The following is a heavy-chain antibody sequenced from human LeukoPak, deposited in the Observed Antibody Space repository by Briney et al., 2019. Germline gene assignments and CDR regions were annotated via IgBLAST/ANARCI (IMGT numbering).Heavy chain of an antibody. V-gene: IGHV3-9*01. CDR3: AKDISSSAANWFDP. Sequence: PGRSLRLSCAASGFTFDDFGMHWVRQAPGKGLEWVSGISWNSGSIGYADSVKGRFTISRDNAKNSLYLQMNSLRAEDTALYYCAKDISSSAANWFDPWGQGTLVTVSS. D-gene: IGHD6-19*01. J-gene: IGHJ5*02. CDR2: ISWNSGSI. CDR1: GFTFDDFG.